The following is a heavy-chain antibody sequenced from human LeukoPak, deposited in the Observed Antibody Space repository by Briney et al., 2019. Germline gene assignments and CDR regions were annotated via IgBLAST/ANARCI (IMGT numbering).Heavy chain of an antibody. CDR3: ARPTVTTDYGMDV. CDR1: GFTVSSKY. D-gene: IGHD4-11*01. CDR2: IYTGGDT. Sequence: GGSLRLSCAASGFTVSSKYMSWVRQAPGKGLEWVSVIYTGGDTYYADSVKGRFTISRDNAKNTLYLQMNSLRAEDTAVYYCARPTVTTDYGMDVWGQGTTVTVSS. J-gene: IGHJ6*02. V-gene: IGHV3-53*01.